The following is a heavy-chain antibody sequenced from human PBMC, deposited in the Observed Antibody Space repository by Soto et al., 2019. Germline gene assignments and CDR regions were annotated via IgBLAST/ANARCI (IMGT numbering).Heavy chain of an antibody. V-gene: IGHV4-39*01. Sequence: QLQLQESGPGLVKSSETLSLTCSVSGASVSSSHYWGWIRQPPGKGLEWIGSVSYSGSPSYSPSFKSRITISVDTSNNQFSLRVRSVTATDTAVYFCARHYNTGAFFDYWGQGKLVTVSS. CDR2: VSYSGSP. CDR3: ARHYNTGAFFDY. J-gene: IGHJ4*02. D-gene: IGHD1-20*01. CDR1: GASVSSSHY.